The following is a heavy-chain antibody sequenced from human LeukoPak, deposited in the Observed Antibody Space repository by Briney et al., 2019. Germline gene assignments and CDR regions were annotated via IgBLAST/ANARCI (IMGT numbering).Heavy chain of an antibody. V-gene: IGHV3-66*03. CDR2: ISDNSGIT. CDR1: GFTVSSNY. CDR3: ARDVGDYDYSDY. D-gene: IGHD3-16*01. Sequence: GGSLRLSCAASGFTVSSNYMSWVRQAPGQGLEWVSAISDNSGITYYADSVKGRFTISRDNSKNTLYLQMNSLRAEDTAVYYCARDVGDYDYSDYWGQGTLVTVSS. J-gene: IGHJ4*02.